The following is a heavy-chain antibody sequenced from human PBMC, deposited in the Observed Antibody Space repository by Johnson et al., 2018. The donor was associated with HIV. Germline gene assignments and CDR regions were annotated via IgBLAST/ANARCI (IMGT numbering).Heavy chain of an antibody. CDR2: IRNDGSSE. D-gene: IGHD5-24*01. CDR3: TTSGRRDGYNYAGDAFDI. CDR1: GFTFSSYG. V-gene: IGHV3-30*02. J-gene: IGHJ3*02. Sequence: QVQLVESGGGVVQPGGSLRLSCAASGFTFSSYGMHWVRQAPGKGLEWVAFIRNDGSSEYYADSFQGRFTISRDNSKNTLYLQMNSLRAEDTAVYYCTTSGRRDGYNYAGDAFDIWGQGTMVIVSS.